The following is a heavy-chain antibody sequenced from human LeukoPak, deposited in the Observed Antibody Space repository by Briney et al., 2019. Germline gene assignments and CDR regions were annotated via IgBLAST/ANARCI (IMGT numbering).Heavy chain of an antibody. J-gene: IGHJ5*02. D-gene: IGHD6-19*01. Sequence: PSETLSLTCAVYGGSFSGYYWSWIRQPPGKGLEWIGEINHSGSTNYNPSLKSRVTISVDTSKTQFSLKLSSVTAADTAVYYCARGERLVRGLGWFDPWGQGTLVTVSS. CDR3: ARGERLVRGLGWFDP. V-gene: IGHV4-34*01. CDR1: GGSFSGYY. CDR2: INHSGST.